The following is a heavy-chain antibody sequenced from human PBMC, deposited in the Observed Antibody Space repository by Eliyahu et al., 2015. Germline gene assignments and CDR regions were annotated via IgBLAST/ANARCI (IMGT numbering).Heavy chain of an antibody. J-gene: IGHJ3*01. CDR2: IHPSDSVT. CDR3: ARLENSALGAFDV. V-gene: IGHV5-51*01. D-gene: IGHD1-1*01. CDR1: GYXFXSYW. Sequence: EVQLVQSGAEVKKPGESLRISCRGSGYXFXSYWXAWVRQXPRKSLEWIGFIHPSDSVTRYSPSFQGQVIISSDKSIGTAYLQWRSVKSADTSMYYCARLENSALGAFDVWGQGTLVTVSS.